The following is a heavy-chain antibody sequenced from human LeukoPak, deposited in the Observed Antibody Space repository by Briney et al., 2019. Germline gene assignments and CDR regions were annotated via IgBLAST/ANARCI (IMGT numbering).Heavy chain of an antibody. CDR2: ISYDGSKK. J-gene: IGHJ6*03. Sequence: GGSLRLSCAASGFTFSSYAMHWVRQAPGKGLEWVAVISYDGSKKYYADSVKGRFTISRDNSKNTLYLQMNSLRAEDTAVYYCAKGSKEVLFTRDHHMDVWGKGTTVT. D-gene: IGHD3-3*01. V-gene: IGHV3-30*04. CDR1: GFTFSSYA. CDR3: AKGSKEVLFTRDHHMDV.